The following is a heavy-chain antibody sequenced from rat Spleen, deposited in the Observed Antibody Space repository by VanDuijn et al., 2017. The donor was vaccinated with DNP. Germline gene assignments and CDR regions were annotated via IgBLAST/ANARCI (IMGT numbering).Heavy chain of an antibody. CDR1: GFTFRTYD. Sequence: EVQLVESGGGLVQPGRSMKLSCAASGFTFRTYDMAWVRPAPKMGLEWVATLSYDGSSTYYRDSVKGRFTISRDNAKSTLYLQMDSLRSEDTATYYCTTDYGGSGDAWGQGTSVTVSS. D-gene: IGHD1-11*01. CDR2: LSYDGSST. V-gene: IGHV5-7*01. CDR3: TTDYGGSGDA. J-gene: IGHJ4*01.